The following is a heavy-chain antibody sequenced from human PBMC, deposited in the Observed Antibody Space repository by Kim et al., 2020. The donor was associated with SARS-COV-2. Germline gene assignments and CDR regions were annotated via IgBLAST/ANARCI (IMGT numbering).Heavy chain of an antibody. CDR1: GFTFSDHA. CDR2: IGGSGETS. J-gene: IGHJ4*02. CDR3: VRGPAQFQLLYNDY. V-gene: IGHV3-23*01. Sequence: GGSLRLSCIASGFTFSDHAMAWVRQTPGKELEWVSAIGGSGETSYIADSVKGRCTISRDQSTNTLSLQMNSLRAEDTAVYYCVRGPAQFQLLYNDYWGQGTLVVVSS. D-gene: IGHD3-10*01.